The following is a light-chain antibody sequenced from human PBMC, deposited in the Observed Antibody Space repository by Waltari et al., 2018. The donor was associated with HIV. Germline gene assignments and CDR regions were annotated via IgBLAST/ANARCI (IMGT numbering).Light chain of an antibody. CDR1: PGPVTRDHY. V-gene: IGLV7-46*01. CDR2: DAE. Sequence: QAVVTQEPSVTVSPGGTVILTCDYNPGPVTRDHYPYCFQQKPCHAPKPLIFDAEKRHSWPPARFAGFLLGGTAVMPLSRAQPEDEAYYYCLLRFRSTRVFGGGTKSTVL. CDR3: LLRFRSTRV. J-gene: IGLJ3*02.